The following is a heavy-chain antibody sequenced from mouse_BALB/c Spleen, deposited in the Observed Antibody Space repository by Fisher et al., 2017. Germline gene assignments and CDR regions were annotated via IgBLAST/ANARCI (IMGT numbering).Heavy chain of an antibody. J-gene: IGHJ1*01. V-gene: IGHV1-64*01. Sequence: DKFKGKATLTVDKSSSTAYMQLSSLASEDSAVYYCASRGGYEDWYFDVWGAGTTVTVSS. CDR3: ASRGGYEDWYFDV. D-gene: IGHD2-2*01.